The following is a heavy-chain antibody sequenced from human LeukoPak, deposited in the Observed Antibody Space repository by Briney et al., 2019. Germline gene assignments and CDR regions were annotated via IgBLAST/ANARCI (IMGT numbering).Heavy chain of an antibody. V-gene: IGHV3-30*02. J-gene: IGHJ4*02. CDR1: GFIFGSYG. Sequence: PGGSLRLSCTASGFIFGSYGMHWVRQAPGKGLEWVAFIRYDGGDKYYADSVKGRFTISRDNSKNTLYLQMNSLRPDDTALYYCAPRVVAITAPFDYWGQGTLVTVSS. CDR3: APRVVAITAPFDY. D-gene: IGHD2-21*01. CDR2: IRYDGGDK.